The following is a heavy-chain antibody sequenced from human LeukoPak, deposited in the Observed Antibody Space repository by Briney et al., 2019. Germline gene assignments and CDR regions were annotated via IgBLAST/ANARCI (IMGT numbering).Heavy chain of an antibody. CDR1: GGSFSGCY. V-gene: IGHV4-34*01. D-gene: IGHD6-6*01. CDR2: INHSGST. CDR3: ANLHGRIAARRGNWFDP. J-gene: IGHJ5*02. Sequence: PSETLSLTCAVYGGSFSGCYWSWIRQPPGKGLEWIGEINHSGSTNYNPSLKSRVTLSVDTSKNQFSLKLSSVTAADTAVYYCANLHGRIAARRGNWFDPWGQRTLVTVSS.